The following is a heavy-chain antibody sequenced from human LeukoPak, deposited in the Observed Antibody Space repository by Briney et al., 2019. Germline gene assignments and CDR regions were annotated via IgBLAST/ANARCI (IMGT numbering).Heavy chain of an antibody. CDR1: GYTFTGYY. V-gene: IGHV1-2*02. J-gene: IGHJ4*02. D-gene: IGHD6-13*01. CDR2: INPNSGGT. Sequence: ASVKVSCKASGYTFTGYYMHWVRQAPGQGLEWMGWINPNSGGTNYAQKFQGRVTMTRDTSISTAYMELSRLRSDDTAVYYCARTYSSSTGSGGLNFDYWGQGTLVTVSS. CDR3: ARTYSSSTGSGGLNFDY.